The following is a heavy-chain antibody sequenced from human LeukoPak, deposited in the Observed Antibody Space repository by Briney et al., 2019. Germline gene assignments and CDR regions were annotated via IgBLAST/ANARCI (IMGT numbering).Heavy chain of an antibody. Sequence: SETLSLTCTVSGGSINYYYWMWIRQPPGKGLEWIGYIYYSGGTHYNPSLKSRVTISVDTSKNQFSLKLSSVTAADTAVYYCAREAQYSSSWYGDYWGQGTLVTVSS. V-gene: IGHV4-59*12. J-gene: IGHJ4*02. CDR3: AREAQYSSSWYGDY. CDR2: IYYSGGT. D-gene: IGHD6-13*01. CDR1: GGSINYYY.